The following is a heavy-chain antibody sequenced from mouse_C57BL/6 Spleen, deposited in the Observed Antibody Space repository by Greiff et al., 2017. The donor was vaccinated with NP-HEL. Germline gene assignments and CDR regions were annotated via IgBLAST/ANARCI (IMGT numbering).Heavy chain of an antibody. V-gene: IGHV1-26*01. D-gene: IGHD1-1*01. Sequence: EVQLQQSGPELVKPGASVKISCKASGYTFTDYYMNWVKQSHGKSLEWIGDINPNNGGTSYNQKFKGKATLTVDKSSSTAYMELRSLTSEDSAVYYGARTPLYYGSSYWYFDVWGTGTTVTVSS. CDR2: INPNNGGT. CDR1: GYTFTDYY. J-gene: IGHJ1*03. CDR3: ARTPLYYGSSYWYFDV.